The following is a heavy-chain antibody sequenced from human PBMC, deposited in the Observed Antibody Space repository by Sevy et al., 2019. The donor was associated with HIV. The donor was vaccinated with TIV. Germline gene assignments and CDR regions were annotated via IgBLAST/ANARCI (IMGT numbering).Heavy chain of an antibody. D-gene: IGHD3-22*01. V-gene: IGHV3-21*01. Sequence: GGSLRLSCAASGFTFSSYSMNWVRQAPGKGLEWVSSISSSSSYIYYADSVKGRFTISRDNAKNSLYLQMNSLRAEDTAVYYCARDRFRITSTVVVPYAFDIWGQGTMVTVSS. CDR1: GFTFSSYS. J-gene: IGHJ3*02. CDR2: ISSSSSYI. CDR3: ARDRFRITSTVVVPYAFDI.